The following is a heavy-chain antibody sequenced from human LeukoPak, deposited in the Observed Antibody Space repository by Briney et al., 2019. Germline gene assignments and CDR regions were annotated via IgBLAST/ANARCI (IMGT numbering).Heavy chain of an antibody. Sequence: GRSLRLSCAASGFTFSSYSMSWVRQAPGKGLEWVSSITTSSTYIPYADSVKGRFTISRDNAKNSLYLQMNSLRAEDTAVYYCARGKYSSGWFDYWGQGTLVTVSS. J-gene: IGHJ4*02. CDR2: ITTSSTYI. CDR1: GFTFSSYS. CDR3: ARGKYSSGWFDY. D-gene: IGHD6-19*01. V-gene: IGHV3-21*01.